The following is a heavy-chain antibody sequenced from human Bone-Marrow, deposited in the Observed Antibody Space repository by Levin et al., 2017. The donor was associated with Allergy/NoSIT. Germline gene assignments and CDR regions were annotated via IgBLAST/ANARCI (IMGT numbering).Heavy chain of an antibody. CDR2: INPNSGGT. Sequence: GESLKISCKASGYTFTGYYMHWVRQAPGQGLEWMGWINPNSGGTNYAQKFQGRVTMTRDTSISTAYMELSRLRSDDTAVYYCARDFVEDTAMATPDYWGQGTLVTVSS. D-gene: IGHD5-18*01. CDR1: GYTFTGYY. V-gene: IGHV1-2*02. CDR3: ARDFVEDTAMATPDY. J-gene: IGHJ4*02.